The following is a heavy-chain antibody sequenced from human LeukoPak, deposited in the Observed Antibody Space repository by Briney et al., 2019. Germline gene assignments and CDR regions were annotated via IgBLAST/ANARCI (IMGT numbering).Heavy chain of an antibody. J-gene: IGHJ4*02. D-gene: IGHD3-3*01. V-gene: IGHV4-38-2*02. CDR2: IYHSGST. Sequence: SETLSLTCTVSGYSISSGYYWGWIRQPPGKGLEWIGSIYHSGSTYYNPSLKSRVTISVDTSKNQFSLKLSSVTAADTAVYYCARDLPADTIFGLPQIPWGQGTLVTVSS. CDR1: GYSISSGYY. CDR3: ARDLPADTIFGLPQIP.